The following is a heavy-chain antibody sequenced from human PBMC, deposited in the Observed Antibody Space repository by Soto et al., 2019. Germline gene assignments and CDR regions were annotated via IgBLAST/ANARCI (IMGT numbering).Heavy chain of an antibody. V-gene: IGHV4-30-4*01. D-gene: IGHD3-3*01. Sequence: SETLSLTCTVSGGSISSGDYYWSWIRQPPGKGLEWLGYIYYSGSTYYNPSLKSRVTISVDTSKNQFSLKLSSVTAADTAVYYCARVYPSDDFWSGYYPDYWGQGTLVTVSS. CDR2: IYYSGST. CDR1: GGSISSGDYY. J-gene: IGHJ4*02. CDR3: ARVYPSDDFWSGYYPDY.